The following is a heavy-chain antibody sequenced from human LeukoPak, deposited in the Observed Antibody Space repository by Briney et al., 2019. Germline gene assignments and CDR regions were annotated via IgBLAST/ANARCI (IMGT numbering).Heavy chain of an antibody. Sequence: ASVKVSCKASGYTFTSYGISWVRQAPGQGLEWMGWINPNSGGTNYAQKFQGRVTMTRDTSISTAYMELSRLRSDDTAVYYCARDTAAAGSFHPDYWGQGTLVTVSS. J-gene: IGHJ4*02. CDR2: INPNSGGT. V-gene: IGHV1-2*02. CDR3: ARDTAAAGSFHPDY. CDR1: GYTFTSYG. D-gene: IGHD6-13*01.